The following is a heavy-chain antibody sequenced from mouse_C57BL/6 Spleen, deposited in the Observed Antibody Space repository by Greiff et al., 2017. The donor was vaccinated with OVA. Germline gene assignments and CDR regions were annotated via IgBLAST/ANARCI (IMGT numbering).Heavy chain of an antibody. J-gene: IGHJ2*01. CDR2: IYPRSGNT. Sequence: VQLVESGAELARPGASVKLSCKASGSTFTSYGISWVKQRTGQGLEWIGEIYPRSGNTYYNEKFKGKATLTADKSSSTAYIELRSLTSEDSAVYFCARGGDYDEGAYWGQGTTLTVSS. V-gene: IGHV1-81*01. D-gene: IGHD2-4*01. CDR3: ARGGDYDEGAY. CDR1: GSTFTSYG.